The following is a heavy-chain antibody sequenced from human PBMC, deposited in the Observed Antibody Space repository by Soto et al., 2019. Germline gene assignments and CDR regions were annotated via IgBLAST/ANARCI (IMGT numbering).Heavy chain of an antibody. Sequence: VQLVQSGAEVKKPGASVKVSCKASGYTFSSYSMNWVRQAPGKGLEWVSSISSSSSYIYYADSVKGRFTISRDNAKNSLYLQMNSLRAEDTAVYYCASDSAVYWGQGTLVTVSS. V-gene: IGHV3-21*01. CDR2: ISSSSSYI. CDR3: ASDSAVY. D-gene: IGHD2-15*01. J-gene: IGHJ4*02. CDR1: GYTFSSYS.